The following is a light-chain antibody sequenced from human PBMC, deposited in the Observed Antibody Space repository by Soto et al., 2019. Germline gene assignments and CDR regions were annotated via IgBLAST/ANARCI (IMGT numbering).Light chain of an antibody. CDR1: QSVFNNN. CDR2: GAS. J-gene: IGKJ2*01. Sequence: EIVLTQSPGTLSLSPGERATLSCRANQSVFNNNLAWYQQKPGQAPRLLMFGASSRATGIPDRFSGSGSGTDFTLTISRLEPEDFAIYHCQQYGGSPRTFGQGTKLEIK. CDR3: QQYGGSPRT. V-gene: IGKV3-20*01.